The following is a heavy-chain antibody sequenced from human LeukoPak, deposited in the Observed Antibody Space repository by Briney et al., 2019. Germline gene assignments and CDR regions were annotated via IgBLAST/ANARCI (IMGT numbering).Heavy chain of an antibody. D-gene: IGHD6-19*01. CDR3: ASRDYSSGWYGY. Sequence: SETLSLTCNVSGGSTSSGNYYWGWIRQPPGKGLEWIGGISSSGNTYYNPSLKSRVTISVDKSKNQFSLKLSSVTAADTAIYYCASRDYSSGWYGYWGQGTLVTVSS. V-gene: IGHV4-39*07. J-gene: IGHJ4*02. CDR2: ISSSGNT. CDR1: GGSTSSGNYY.